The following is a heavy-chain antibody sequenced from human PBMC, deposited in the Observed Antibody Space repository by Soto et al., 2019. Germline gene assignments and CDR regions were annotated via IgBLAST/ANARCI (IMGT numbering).Heavy chain of an antibody. D-gene: IGHD5-12*01. CDR1: GFTFDDYA. V-gene: IGHV3-23*04. Sequence: EVQLVESGGGLVQPGRSLRLSCAASGFTFDDYAMHWVRQAPGKGLEWVSGISGSGGSTYYADSVKGRFTISRDNSKNTLYLQMNSLRAEDTAVYYCAKAESGYDVDAFDIWGQGTMVTVSS. CDR3: AKAESGYDVDAFDI. CDR2: ISGSGGST. J-gene: IGHJ3*02.